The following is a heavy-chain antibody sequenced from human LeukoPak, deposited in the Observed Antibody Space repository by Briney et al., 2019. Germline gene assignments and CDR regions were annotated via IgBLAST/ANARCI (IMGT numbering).Heavy chain of an antibody. J-gene: IGHJ3*02. CDR2: INQDGSEK. D-gene: IGHD3-22*01. V-gene: IGHV3-7*01. Sequence: PGRSLRLSCAASGFTFSSYAMHWVRQAPGKGLEWVANINQDGSEKYYVDSVKGRFTISRDNAKNSLYLQMNSLRAEDTAVYYCARDPDSSGYYAAFDIWGQGTMVTVSS. CDR3: ARDPDSSGYYAAFDI. CDR1: GFTFSSYA.